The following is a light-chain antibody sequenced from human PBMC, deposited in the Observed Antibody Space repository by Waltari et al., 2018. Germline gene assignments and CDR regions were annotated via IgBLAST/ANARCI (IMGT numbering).Light chain of an antibody. Sequence: QSALTQPASVSGSPGQSITISCTGTSSDVGGYKYVSWYQQHPGKAPKLMIYDVNIRPSGGSNRFSGSKSGNTASLTISGLQAEDEADYYCSSYTSSSTLVFGAGTKLTVL. CDR2: DVN. V-gene: IGLV2-14*03. J-gene: IGLJ2*01. CDR3: SSYTSSSTLV. CDR1: SSDVGGYKY.